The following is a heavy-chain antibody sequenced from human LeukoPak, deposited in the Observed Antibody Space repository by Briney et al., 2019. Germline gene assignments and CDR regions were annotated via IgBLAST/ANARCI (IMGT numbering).Heavy chain of an antibody. V-gene: IGHV1-8*01. CDR3: ARFYYGDYVDWFDP. J-gene: IGHJ5*02. CDR1: GYILTSYD. CDR2: MNPNSGNT. Sequence: ASVKVSCKASGYILTSYDINWVRQATGQGLEWMGWMNPNSGNTGYAQKFQGRVTMTRNTSISTAYMELSSLRSEDTAVYYCARFYYGDYVDWFDPWGQGTLVTVSS. D-gene: IGHD4-17*01.